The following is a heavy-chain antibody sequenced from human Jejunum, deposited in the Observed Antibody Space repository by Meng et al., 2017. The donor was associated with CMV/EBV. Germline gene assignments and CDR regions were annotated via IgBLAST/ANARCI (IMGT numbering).Heavy chain of an antibody. V-gene: IGHV3-23*01. CDR2: ISRSGGDT. CDR1: FNSYA. J-gene: IGHJ6*02. Sequence: FNSYAMTWVRQAPGKGLEWVSVISRSGGDTNYADSVKGRFTISRDNSKNTLYLEMSSLRAEDTAIYYCAKESGKYQMLSYYGLDVWGQGTTVTVSS. CDR3: AKESGKYQMLSYYGLDV. D-gene: IGHD2-2*01.